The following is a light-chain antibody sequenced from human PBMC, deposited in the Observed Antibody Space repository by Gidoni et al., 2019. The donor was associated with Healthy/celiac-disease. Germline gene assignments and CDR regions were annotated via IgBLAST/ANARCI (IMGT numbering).Light chain of an antibody. J-gene: IGLJ1*01. V-gene: IGLV3-1*01. CDR2: QDS. CDR1: KLGDKY. CDR3: QAWDSSTAGV. Sequence: SYELTQPPSVSVSPGQTASITCSGDKLGDKYACWYQQKPGQSPVLVIYQDSKRPSVIPERFSGSNSGNTATLTISGTQAMDEADYYCQAWDSSTAGVFGTGTKVTVL.